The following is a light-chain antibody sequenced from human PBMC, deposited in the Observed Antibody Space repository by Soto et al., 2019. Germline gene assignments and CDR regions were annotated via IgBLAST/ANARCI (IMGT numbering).Light chain of an antibody. J-gene: IGLJ1*01. CDR2: DVS. V-gene: IGLV2-14*01. Sequence: QSALTQPASVSGSPGQSITISCTGTSSDVDGYNYVSWYQQHPGKAPKLLIYDVSNRPSGVSNRFSGSKSGNTASLTISGLQAEDEADYYCNSYASSRSYVFGTGTKVTVL. CDR1: SSDVDGYNY. CDR3: NSYASSRSYV.